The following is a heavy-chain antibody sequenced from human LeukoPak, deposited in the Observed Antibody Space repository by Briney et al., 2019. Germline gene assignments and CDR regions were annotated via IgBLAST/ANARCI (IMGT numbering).Heavy chain of an antibody. CDR3: ARGLRDSSSWYYFDY. J-gene: IGHJ4*02. CDR1: GGSSSTYF. V-gene: IGHV4-34*01. Sequence: SETLSLTCVVYGGSSSTYFWSWIRQPPGKGLEWIGEINHSGSTNYNPSLKSRVTISVDTSKNQFSLKLSSVTAADTAVYYCARGLRDSSSWYYFDYWGQGTLVTVSS. CDR2: INHSGST. D-gene: IGHD6-13*01.